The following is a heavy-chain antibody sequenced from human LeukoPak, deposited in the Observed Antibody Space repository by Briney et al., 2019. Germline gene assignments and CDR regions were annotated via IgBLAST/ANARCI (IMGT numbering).Heavy chain of an antibody. D-gene: IGHD2-15*01. Sequence: GGSLRLSCAASGSSLRSYVMSWVRLAPGKGPQWVSGINTDGAWIYYVDSVKGRFTISRDNSENTLYLQMDSLRVEDTALYYCAKSTAGCSGGNCYSALDSWGQGTLVTVSS. CDR1: GSSLRSYV. CDR2: INTDGAWI. V-gene: IGHV3-23*01. J-gene: IGHJ4*02. CDR3: AKSTAGCSGGNCYSALDS.